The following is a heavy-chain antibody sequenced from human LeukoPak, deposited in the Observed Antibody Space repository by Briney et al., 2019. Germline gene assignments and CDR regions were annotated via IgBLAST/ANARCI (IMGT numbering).Heavy chain of an antibody. Sequence: GGSLRLSCAASGLTFSDHYMSWIRQAPGKGLECISYISSSTSTIYHADSVKGRFTISRDNAKNSLYLQMNSLRAEDTAVYYCARSRDTAMVSLYYYYYMDVWGKGTTVTVSS. CDR1: GLTFSDHY. D-gene: IGHD5-18*01. CDR2: ISSSTSTI. J-gene: IGHJ6*03. CDR3: ARSRDTAMVSLYYYYYMDV. V-gene: IGHV3-11*04.